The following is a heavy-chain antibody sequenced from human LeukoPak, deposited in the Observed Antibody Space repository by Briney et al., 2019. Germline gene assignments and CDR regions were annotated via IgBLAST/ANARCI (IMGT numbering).Heavy chain of an antibody. Sequence: GSLRLSFAGSRFTFSSYGMHWGRPAPGKGLGWVAVIWYDGSNKYYADSVKGRFTISRDNSKNTLYLQMNSLRAEDTAVYYCARVPSSYYSRDYYFDYWGQGTLVTVSS. J-gene: IGHJ4*02. CDR2: IWYDGSNK. D-gene: IGHD3-10*01. CDR3: ARVPSSYYSRDYYFDY. V-gene: IGHV3-33*01. CDR1: RFTFSSYG.